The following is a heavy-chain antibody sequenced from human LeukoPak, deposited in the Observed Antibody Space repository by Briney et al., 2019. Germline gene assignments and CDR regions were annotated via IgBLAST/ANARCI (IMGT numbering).Heavy chain of an antibody. V-gene: IGHV4-39*01. CDR3: ALGRTSLLRSYYYYMDV. CDR2: IYYSGST. D-gene: IGHD2-2*01. CDR1: GGSISSSSYY. Sequence: SETLSLTCTVSGGSISSSSYYWGWIRQPPGKGLEWLGSIYYSGSTYYNPSLKSRVTISVDTSKNQFSLKLTSVTAADTAVYHCALGRTSLLRSYYYYMDVWGKGTTVTVSS. J-gene: IGHJ6*03.